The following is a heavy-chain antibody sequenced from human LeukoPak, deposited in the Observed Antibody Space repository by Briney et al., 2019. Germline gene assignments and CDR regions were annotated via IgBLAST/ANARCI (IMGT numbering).Heavy chain of an antibody. CDR3: ARGRITIFGVVIISYYFDY. Sequence: SVKVSCKASGGAFSSYAISWVRQAPGQGLEWMGRIIPILGIANYAQKFQGRVTITADKSTSTAYMELSSLRSEDTAVYYCARGRITIFGVVIISYYFDYWGQGTLVTVSS. CDR1: GGAFSSYA. D-gene: IGHD3-3*01. CDR2: IIPILGIA. V-gene: IGHV1-69*04. J-gene: IGHJ4*02.